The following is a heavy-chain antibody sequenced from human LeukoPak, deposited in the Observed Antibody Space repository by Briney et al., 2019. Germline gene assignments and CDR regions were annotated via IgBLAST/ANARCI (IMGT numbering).Heavy chain of an antibody. V-gene: IGHV4-39*01. CDR1: GGSISSSGYY. CDR3: ASHYDSSGYYALDY. J-gene: IGHJ4*02. CDR2: SYYSGNT. D-gene: IGHD3-22*01. Sequence: PSETLSLTCTVSGGSISSSGYYWGWIRQPPGKGLECIGSSYYSGNTYYNPALKSRVIIFLDTSKNQFSPKLSSVTAADTAVYYCASHYDSSGYYALDYWGQGTLVTVSS.